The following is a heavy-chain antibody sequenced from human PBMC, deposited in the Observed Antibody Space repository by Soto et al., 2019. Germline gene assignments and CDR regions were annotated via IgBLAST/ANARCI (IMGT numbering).Heavy chain of an antibody. CDR3: ARVLSAARPYWFDP. J-gene: IGHJ5*02. CDR1: GYTFTSYY. Sequence: ASVKVSCKASGYTFTSYYMHWLRQSPGQGLEWMGIINPSGGSTSYAQKFQGRVTITRDTSTSTVYMELSSLRSEDTAVYYCARVLSAARPYWFDPWGQGTLVTVSS. CDR2: INPSGGST. D-gene: IGHD6-6*01. V-gene: IGHV1-46*01.